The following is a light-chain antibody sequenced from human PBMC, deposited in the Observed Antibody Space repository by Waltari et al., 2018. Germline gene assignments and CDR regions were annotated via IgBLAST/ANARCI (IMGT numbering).Light chain of an antibody. CDR1: SSNIGSNY. J-gene: IGLJ2*01. CDR2: RNN. Sequence: QSVLTQPPSGSGTPGQRVTISCSGSSSNIGSNYVYWYQPLPGTAPRLLIYRNNQRPSGVPDRFSGSKSGTSASLAISGLRSDDEADYYCAAWDDTLSGVVFGGGTKLTVL. CDR3: AAWDDTLSGVV. V-gene: IGLV1-47*01.